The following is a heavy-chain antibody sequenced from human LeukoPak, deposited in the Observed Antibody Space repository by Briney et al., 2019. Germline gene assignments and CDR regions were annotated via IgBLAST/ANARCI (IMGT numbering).Heavy chain of an antibody. D-gene: IGHD6-19*01. J-gene: IGHJ4*02. CDR2: ISYDGSNK. CDR3: ARVSLAVAGRRAGDY. Sequence: GRSLRLSCAASGFTFSSYAMHWVRQAPGKGLEWVADISYDGSNKYYADSVKGRFTISRDNSKNTLYLQMNSLRAEDTAVYYCARVSLAVAGRRAGDYWGQGTLVTVSS. CDR1: GFTFSSYA. V-gene: IGHV3-30-3*01.